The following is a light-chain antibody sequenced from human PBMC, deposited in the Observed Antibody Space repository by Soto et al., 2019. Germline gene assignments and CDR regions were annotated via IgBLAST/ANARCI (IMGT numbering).Light chain of an antibody. CDR3: AAWDDSLNGSYV. J-gene: IGLJ1*01. CDR2: SNN. CDR1: SSNIGSNT. V-gene: IGLV1-44*01. Sequence: QSVLTQPPSASGTPGQRVTISCSGSSSNIGSNTVNWYQQLPGTAPKLIIYSNNQRPSGVPDRFSGSKSGTSASLAISGLQSDDEADYYCAAWDDSLNGSYVFGTGTKLTVL.